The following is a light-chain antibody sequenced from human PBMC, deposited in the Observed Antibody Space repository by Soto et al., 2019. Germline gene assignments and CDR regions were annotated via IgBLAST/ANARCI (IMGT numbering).Light chain of an antibody. Sequence: MTQSPSTLSASVGDTVTITCRASQTISVSLAWYRQKPGKAPNLLIYDASTLQEGVPSRFSGSGSGTEFTLTVTRLQPDDFATYFCQQYDKYSTFGHGTKVDVK. CDR3: QQYDKYST. V-gene: IGKV1-5*01. CDR1: QTISVS. CDR2: DAS. J-gene: IGKJ1*01.